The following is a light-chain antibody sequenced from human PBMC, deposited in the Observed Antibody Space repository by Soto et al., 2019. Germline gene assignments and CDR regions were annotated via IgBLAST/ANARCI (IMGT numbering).Light chain of an antibody. CDR2: GAS. V-gene: IGKV3-20*01. J-gene: IGKJ2*01. CDR3: QQYGSSPYT. Sequence: DILLTQSPATLSLSPGERATLSCRASQSVSSSYLAWYQQKPGQAPRLLIYGASSSATGLPDRFSGSGSGTDLTLTISRLEPQDFAVYYWQQYGSSPYTFGQGTKLEIK. CDR1: QSVSSSY.